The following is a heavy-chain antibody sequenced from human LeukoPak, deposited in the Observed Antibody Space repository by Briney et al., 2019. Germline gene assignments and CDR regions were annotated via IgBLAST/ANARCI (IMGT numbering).Heavy chain of an antibody. J-gene: IGHJ4*02. CDR2: ISWNGGVT. CDR3: AKGGGAGSYYFGYFDS. V-gene: IGHV3-9*01. Sequence: PGGSLRLSCAASGVTFGEYAMFWVRQAPGKGLEWVSGISWNGGVTAYADFVKGRFTISRDNAKNSLYLQMNSLRTDDTALYYCAKGGGAGSYYFGYFDSWGQGALVTVSS. CDR1: GVTFGEYA. D-gene: IGHD3-10*01.